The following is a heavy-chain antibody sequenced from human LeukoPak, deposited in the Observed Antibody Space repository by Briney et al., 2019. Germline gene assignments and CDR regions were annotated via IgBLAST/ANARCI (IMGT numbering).Heavy chain of an antibody. D-gene: IGHD2-8*01. V-gene: IGHV1-69*13. CDR3: ARGIHCTNGVCYTGESWFDP. CDR2: IIPIFGTA. Sequence: SVKVSCKASGGTFSSYAISWVRQAPGQGLEWMGGIIPIFGTANYAQKFQGRVTITADESTSTAYMELSGLRSEDTAVYYCARGIHCTNGVCYTGESWFDPWGQGTLVTVSS. J-gene: IGHJ5*02. CDR1: GGTFSSYA.